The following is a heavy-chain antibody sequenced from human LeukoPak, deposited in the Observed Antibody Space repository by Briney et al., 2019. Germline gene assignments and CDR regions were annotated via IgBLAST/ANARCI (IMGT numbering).Heavy chain of an antibody. J-gene: IGHJ4*02. Sequence: GGSLRLSCAASGFTFSSYGMHWVRQAPGKGLEWVAVISYDGSNKYYADSVKGRFTISRDNSKNTLYLQMNSLRAEDTAVYYCAREEYYDFWSGYRERYFDYWGQGTLVTVSS. CDR2: ISYDGSNK. V-gene: IGHV3-30*03. CDR1: GFTFSSYG. CDR3: AREEYYDFWSGYRERYFDY. D-gene: IGHD3-3*01.